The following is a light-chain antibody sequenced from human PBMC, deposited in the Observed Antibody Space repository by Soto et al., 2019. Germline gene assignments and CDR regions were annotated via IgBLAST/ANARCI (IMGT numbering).Light chain of an antibody. CDR2: GNS. CDR3: QSYDSSLSGSVV. CDR1: SSNIGAGYD. V-gene: IGLV1-40*01. Sequence: QSVLTQPPSVAGAPGQRVTISCTGSSSNIGAGYDVHWYQQLPGTAPKLLIYGNSNRPSGVPDRFSGSKSGTATSLAITRLQAEDEAEYYCQSYDSSLSGSVVFGGGTKLTVL. J-gene: IGLJ2*01.